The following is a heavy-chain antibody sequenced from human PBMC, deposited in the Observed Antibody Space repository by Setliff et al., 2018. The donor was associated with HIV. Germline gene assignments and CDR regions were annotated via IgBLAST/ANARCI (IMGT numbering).Heavy chain of an antibody. CDR3: ARAPFLGGSFGWFDT. CDR1: GDSISSGGFY. Sequence: PSETLSLTCTVSGDSISSGGFYCNWFRQYPEKGLEWIGWIHYSGRTNFNPSLRSRATISFDTSKNQFSLNLTSVTAADPAVYYCARAPFLGGSFGWFDTWGQGTLVTVSS. D-gene: IGHD2-15*01. CDR2: IHYSGRT. J-gene: IGHJ5*02. V-gene: IGHV4-31*02.